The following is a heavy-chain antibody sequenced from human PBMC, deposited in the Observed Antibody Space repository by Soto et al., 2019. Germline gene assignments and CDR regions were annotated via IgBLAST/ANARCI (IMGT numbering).Heavy chain of an antibody. Sequence: QVQLQESGPGLVKPSQTLSLTCTVSGGSISSGDYYWSWIRQPPGKGLEWIGYIYYSGSTYYNPSLKSLVTISVYTSKTPFSLKLSSVTAADTAVYYCAVSIGARYFDYWGQGTLVTVSS. CDR3: AVSIGARYFDY. CDR1: GGSISSGDYY. V-gene: IGHV4-30-4*01. D-gene: IGHD6-6*01. J-gene: IGHJ4*02. CDR2: IYYSGST.